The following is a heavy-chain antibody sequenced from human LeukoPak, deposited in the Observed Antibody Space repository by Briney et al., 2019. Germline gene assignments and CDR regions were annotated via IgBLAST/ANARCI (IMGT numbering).Heavy chain of an antibody. Sequence: SETLSLTCTASGASISSYYWSWIRQPPGKGLEWIAYISYSGSTNYNPSLKSRLTISIDTSKNQFSLKLNSVTAADTAVYYCARHEESAYKYAHDYRGQGTLVTVSS. CDR3: ARHEESAYKYAHDY. CDR2: ISYSGST. J-gene: IGHJ4*02. CDR1: GASISSYY. D-gene: IGHD2-2*01. V-gene: IGHV4-59*08.